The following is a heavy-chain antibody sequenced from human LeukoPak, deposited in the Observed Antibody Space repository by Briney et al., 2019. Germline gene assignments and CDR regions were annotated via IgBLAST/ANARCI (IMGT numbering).Heavy chain of an antibody. J-gene: IGHJ4*02. CDR3: ARHGGEYYYDSSGFDY. CDR1: GGSISSSSYY. CDR2: IYYSGST. V-gene: IGHV4-39*01. D-gene: IGHD3-22*01. Sequence: PSETLSLTCTVSGGSISSSSYYWGWIRQPPGKGLEWIGSIYYSGSTYYNPSLKSRVTISVDTSKNQFSLKLSSVTAADTAVYYCARHGGEYYYDSSGFDYWGQGTLVTVSS.